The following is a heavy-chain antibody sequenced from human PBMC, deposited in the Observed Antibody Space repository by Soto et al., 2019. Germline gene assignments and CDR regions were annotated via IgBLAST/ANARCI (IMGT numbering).Heavy chain of an antibody. J-gene: IGHJ4*02. CDR3: AKENGFQVVNFGASGFDY. CDR1: GFRFSSKA. CDR2: ISGSGSST. D-gene: IGHD6-6*01. V-gene: IGHV3-23*01. Sequence: EVQLLESGGGLVQPGGSLRLSCAASGFRFSSKAMSWVRQAPGKGLEWVSIISGSGSSTYYTDSLKGRFTISRDNSKNMVYLEMNYLRAEDTAVYYSAKENGFQVVNFGASGFDYWGQGSLVSVSS.